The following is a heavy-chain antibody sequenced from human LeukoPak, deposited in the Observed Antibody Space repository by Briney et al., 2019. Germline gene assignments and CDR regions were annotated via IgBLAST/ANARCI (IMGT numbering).Heavy chain of an antibody. CDR3: ARDQVVMITFGGVIEQRYYGMDV. V-gene: IGHV4-34*01. Sequence: SETLSLTCTVSGGSITGYYWSWIRQPPGKGLEWIGEINHSGSTNYNPSLKSRVTISVDTSKNQFSLKLSSVTAADTAVYYCARDQVVMITFGGVIEQRYYGMDVWGQGTTVTVSS. J-gene: IGHJ6*02. CDR1: GGSITGYY. CDR2: INHSGST. D-gene: IGHD3-16*02.